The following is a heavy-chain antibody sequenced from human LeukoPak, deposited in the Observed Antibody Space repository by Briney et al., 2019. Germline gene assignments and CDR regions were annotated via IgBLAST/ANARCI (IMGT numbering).Heavy chain of an antibody. CDR3: STRVPNAFDI. D-gene: IGHD4/OR15-4a*01. CDR1: GFTFSGSA. CDR2: IRSKANSYAT. J-gene: IGHJ3*02. Sequence: AGGSLRLSCAASGFTFSGSAMHWVRQASGKGLEWVGRIRSKANSYATAYAASVKGRFTISRDDSKNTAYLQMNSLKTEDTAVYYCSTRVPNAFDIWGQGRMVTVSS. V-gene: IGHV3-73*01.